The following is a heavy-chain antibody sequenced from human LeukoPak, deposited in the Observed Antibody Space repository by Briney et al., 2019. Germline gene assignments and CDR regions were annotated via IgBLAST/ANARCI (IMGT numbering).Heavy chain of an antibody. D-gene: IGHD3-16*01. CDR2: ISGSGGGT. CDR1: GFTFSSYA. J-gene: IGHJ3*02. Sequence: GGSLRLSCAASGFTFSSYAMSWVRQAPGKGLEWVSAISGSGGGTYYADSVKGRFTISRDNSKNTLYLQMNSLRAEDTAVYYCAKDMTAVYDYVWGSDPSDAFDIWGQGTMVTVSS. CDR3: AKDMTAVYDYVWGSDPSDAFDI. V-gene: IGHV3-23*01.